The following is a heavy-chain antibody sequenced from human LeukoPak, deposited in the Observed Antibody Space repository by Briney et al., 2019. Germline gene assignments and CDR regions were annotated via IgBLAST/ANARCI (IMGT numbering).Heavy chain of an antibody. CDR1: EFPFSFYE. CDR2: IGSSGTNR. V-gene: IGHV3-48*03. Sequence: PGGSLRLSCAVSEFPFSFYEMNWVRQAPGKGLEWVSNIGSSGTNRYYADSVKGRFSISRDNAKSSLYLQMNSLRVEDTAIYYCAKVDWGSSWNNPDCWGQGTLVIVSS. D-gene: IGHD6-13*01. J-gene: IGHJ4*02. CDR3: AKVDWGSSWNNPDC.